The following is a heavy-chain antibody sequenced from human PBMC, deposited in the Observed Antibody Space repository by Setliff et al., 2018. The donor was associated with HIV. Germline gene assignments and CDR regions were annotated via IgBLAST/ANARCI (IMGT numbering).Heavy chain of an antibody. J-gene: IGHJ4*02. CDR1: GFTFSSYW. D-gene: IGHD3-22*01. V-gene: IGHV3-74*01. CDR2: MNTDGSST. Sequence: GGSLRLSFAASGFTFSSYWMHWVRQAPGKGLVWFFGMNTDGSSTSYAESVKGRFTIARDNAKNMLYLQMNSLSADDTSVYYCVRGSGYYYFDNWGQGALVTVSS. CDR3: VRGSGYYYFDN.